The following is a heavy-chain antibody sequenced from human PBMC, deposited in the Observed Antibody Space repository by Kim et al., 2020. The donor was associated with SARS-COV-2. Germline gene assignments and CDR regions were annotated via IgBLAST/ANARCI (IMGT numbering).Heavy chain of an antibody. CDR3: TRRSSAGSGWYGFDY. V-gene: IGHV3-73*01. D-gene: IGHD6-19*01. Sequence: ASVKGRFTISRDDSKNTAYLQMNSLKTEDTAVYYCTRRSSAGSGWYGFDYWGQGTLVTVSS. J-gene: IGHJ4*02.